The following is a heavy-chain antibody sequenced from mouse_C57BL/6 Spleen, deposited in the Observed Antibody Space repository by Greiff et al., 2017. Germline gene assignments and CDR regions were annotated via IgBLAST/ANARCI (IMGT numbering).Heavy chain of an antibody. D-gene: IGHD1-1*01. CDR3: ARLGTVVATDYAMDY. V-gene: IGHV5-17*01. J-gene: IGHJ4*01. CDR1: GFTFSDYG. Sequence: DVQLVESGGGLVKPGGSLKLSCAASGFTFSDYGMHWVRQAPEKGLEWVAYISSGSSTIYYADTVKGRFTISRDNAKNTLFLQMTSLRSEDTAMYYCARLGTVVATDYAMDYWGQGTSVTVSS. CDR2: ISSGSSTI.